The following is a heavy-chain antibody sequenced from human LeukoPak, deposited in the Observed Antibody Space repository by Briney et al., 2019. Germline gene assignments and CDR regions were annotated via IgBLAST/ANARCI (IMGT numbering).Heavy chain of an antibody. J-gene: IGHJ4*02. CDR1: GGTFSSYA. CDR2: INPNSGGT. D-gene: IGHD3-22*01. CDR3: ARGMDYYDSSGPDY. Sequence: ASVKVSCKASGGTFSSYAISWVRQAPGQGLEWMGWINPNSGGTNYAQKFQGWVTMTRDTSISTAYMELSRLRSDDTAVYYCARGMDYYDSSGPDYWGQGTLVTVSS. V-gene: IGHV1-2*04.